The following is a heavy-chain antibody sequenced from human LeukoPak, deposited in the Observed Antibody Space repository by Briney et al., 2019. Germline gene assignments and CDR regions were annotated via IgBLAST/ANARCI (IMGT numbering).Heavy chain of an antibody. J-gene: IGHJ4*02. V-gene: IGHV3-7*01. CDR3: ARDAGAD. CDR1: GFTFSNSW. CDR2: IKEDGSDK. D-gene: IGHD4-17*01. Sequence: GGSLRLSCLASGFTFSNSWMTWVRQAPGRGLEWVANIKEDGSDKQYVDSVRGRFTISRDNSKNTLYLQMNSLRAEDTAVYYCARDAGADWGQGTLVTVSS.